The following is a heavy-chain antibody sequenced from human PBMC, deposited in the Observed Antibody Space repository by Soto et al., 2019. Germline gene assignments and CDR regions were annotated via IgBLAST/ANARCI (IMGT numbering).Heavy chain of an antibody. V-gene: IGHV3-30*18. CDR3: AKLQLGAGRTFWDY. J-gene: IGHJ4*02. D-gene: IGHD6-6*01. Sequence: GGSLRLSCAASGFTFSSYGMHWVRQAPGKGLEWVAVISYDGSNKYYADSVKGRFTISRDNSKNTLYLQMNSLRAEDTAVYYCAKLQLGAGRTFWDYWGQGTLVTVSS. CDR1: GFTFSSYG. CDR2: ISYDGSNK.